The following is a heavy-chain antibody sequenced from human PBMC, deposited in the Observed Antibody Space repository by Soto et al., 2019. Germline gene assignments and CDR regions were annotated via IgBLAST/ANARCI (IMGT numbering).Heavy chain of an antibody. D-gene: IGHD4-17*01. CDR2: MSPNSGNT. CDR3: ARDYGGNSGWFDP. Sequence: QVQLVQSGAEVKRPGASVKVSCKASGYTFTSYDLNWVRQATGQGLEWIGWMSPNSGNTGYAQKFQGRVTMTPNTAMSTAYMELSSLTSEDTAVYYCARDYGGNSGWFDPWGQGTLVTVSS. CDR1: GYTFTSYD. J-gene: IGHJ5*02. V-gene: IGHV1-8*01.